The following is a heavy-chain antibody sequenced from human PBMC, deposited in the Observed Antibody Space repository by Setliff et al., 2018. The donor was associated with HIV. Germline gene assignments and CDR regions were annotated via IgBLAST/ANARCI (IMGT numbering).Heavy chain of an antibody. J-gene: IGHJ4*02. CDR1: GGSISSYY. V-gene: IGHV4-4*07. CDR3: SVIDY. CDR2: MFVGESP. Sequence: SETLSLTCTVSGGSISSYYWSWIRQPAGKGLEWVGRMFVGESPNYNPSLKSRVTISVDTSKNQFSLKLSSVTAADTAVYYCSVIDYWGQGTLVTVSS.